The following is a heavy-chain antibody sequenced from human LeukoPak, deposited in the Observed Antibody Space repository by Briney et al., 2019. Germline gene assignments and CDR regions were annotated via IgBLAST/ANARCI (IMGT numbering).Heavy chain of an antibody. CDR2: ISYDGSND. Sequence: GRSLRLSCAASGFTFSSYGMHWVRQAPGKGLEGVAAISYDGSNDYYADSVKGRFTISRDNSKNTLYLQMNSLRAEDTAVYYCARGEGADSSGFFDYWGQGTLVTVSS. D-gene: IGHD3-22*01. V-gene: IGHV3-30*03. J-gene: IGHJ4*02. CDR1: GFTFSSYG. CDR3: ARGEGADSSGFFDY.